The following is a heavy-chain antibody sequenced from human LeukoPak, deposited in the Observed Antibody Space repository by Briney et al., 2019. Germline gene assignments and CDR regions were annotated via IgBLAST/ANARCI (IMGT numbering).Heavy chain of an antibody. D-gene: IGHD2-15*01. CDR1: GFTFSRHW. V-gene: IGHV3-7*03. CDR2: IKQDGSAK. Sequence: GGSLRLSRAASGFTFSRHWMYWVRQAPGKGLEWVANIKQDGSAKPYVDSVKGRFTISRDNAKNSLFLQMNSLRAEDTAVYYCARDNGWSADFWGQGTLVTVSS. J-gene: IGHJ4*02. CDR3: ARDNGWSADF.